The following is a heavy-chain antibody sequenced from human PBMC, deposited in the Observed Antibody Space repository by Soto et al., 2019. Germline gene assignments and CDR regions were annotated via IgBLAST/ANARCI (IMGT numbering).Heavy chain of an antibody. Sequence: SETLSLTCAVYGGSFSGYYWSWIRQPPGKGLEWIGEINHSGSTNYNPSLKSRVTISVDTSKNQFSLKLSSVTAADTAVYYCARVARYYGSGSPPWGQGTLVTVSS. CDR2: INHSGST. J-gene: IGHJ5*02. V-gene: IGHV4-34*01. CDR1: GGSFSGYY. D-gene: IGHD3-10*01. CDR3: ARVARYYGSGSPP.